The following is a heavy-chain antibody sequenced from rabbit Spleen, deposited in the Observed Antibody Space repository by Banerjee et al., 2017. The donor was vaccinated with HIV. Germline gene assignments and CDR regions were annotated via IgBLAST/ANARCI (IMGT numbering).Heavy chain of an antibody. CDR3: ARDTSSNFSSYGMDL. CDR2: IGTDVSGFT. Sequence: QSLEESGGDLVKPGASLTLTCTASGFSFSSSSYLCWVRQAPGKGLEWIACIGTDVSGFTYFAAWAKGRFTVSKTSSTTVTLQMTRLTAADTATYFCARDTSSNFSSYGMDLWGQGTLVTVS. V-gene: IGHV1S40*01. J-gene: IGHJ6*01. D-gene: IGHD1-1*01. CDR1: GFSFSSSSY.